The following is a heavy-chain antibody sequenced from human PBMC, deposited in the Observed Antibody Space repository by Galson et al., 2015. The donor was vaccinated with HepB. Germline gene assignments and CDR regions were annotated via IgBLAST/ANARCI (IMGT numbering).Heavy chain of an antibody. V-gene: IGHV3-48*02. D-gene: IGHD3-3*01. CDR2: ISSSSSTI. Sequence: SLRLSCAASGFTFSSYSMNWVRQAPGKGLEWVSYISSSSSTIYYADSVKGRFTISRDNAKNSLYLQMNSLRDEDTAVYYCARKNDVWSGYYTSYHFDFWGQGTLVTVSS. J-gene: IGHJ4*02. CDR3: ARKNDVWSGYYTSYHFDF. CDR1: GFTFSSYS.